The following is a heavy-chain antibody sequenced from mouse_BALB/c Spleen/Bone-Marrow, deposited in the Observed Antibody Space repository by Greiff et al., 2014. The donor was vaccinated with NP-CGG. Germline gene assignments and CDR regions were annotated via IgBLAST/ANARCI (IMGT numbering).Heavy chain of an antibody. D-gene: IGHD2-3*01. CDR3: TRDDGSFAY. J-gene: IGHJ3*01. Sequence: HVQLQQPGAELVRPGASVKLSCKASGYTFTSYWINWVKQRPGQGLEWIGNIYPSDSYTNYNQKFKDKATLTVDKSSSTAYMQLSSPTSEDSAVYYCTRDDGSFAYWGQGTLVTVSA. V-gene: IGHV1-69*02. CDR2: IYPSDSYT. CDR1: GYTFTSYW.